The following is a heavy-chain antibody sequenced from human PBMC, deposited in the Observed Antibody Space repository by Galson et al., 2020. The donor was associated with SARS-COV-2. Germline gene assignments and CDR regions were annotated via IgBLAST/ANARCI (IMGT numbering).Heavy chain of an antibody. Sequence: GGSMRLSCAASGFTFSDYYMSWIRQAPGKGLEWVSYISSSGSTIYYADSVKGRFTISRDNAKNSLYLQMNSLRAEDTAVYYCARDGIAAAGTYYYGMDVWGHGTTVTVSS. CDR1: GFTFSDYY. V-gene: IGHV3-11*01. D-gene: IGHD6-13*01. CDR3: ARDGIAAAGTYYYGMDV. CDR2: ISSSGSTI. J-gene: IGHJ6*01.